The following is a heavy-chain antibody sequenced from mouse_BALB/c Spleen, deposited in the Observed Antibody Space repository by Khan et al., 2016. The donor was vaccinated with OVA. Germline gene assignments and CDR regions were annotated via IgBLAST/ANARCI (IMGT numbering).Heavy chain of an antibody. J-gene: IGHJ1*01. V-gene: IGHV1-81*01. CDR3: ARPSYYYGSNSYWFFHD. CDR1: GYTFTDYV. CDR2: IYPASGNT. Sequence: VQLQESGPELVKPGASVKMSCKASGYTFTDYVIRWVKQRTGQGLEWIGEIYPASGNTNYNAKFRGEATLTADKSSSTAYLQVSSLTSEDSAVYFCARPSYYYGSNSYWFFHDWGEGTTVTVSS. D-gene: IGHD1-1*01.